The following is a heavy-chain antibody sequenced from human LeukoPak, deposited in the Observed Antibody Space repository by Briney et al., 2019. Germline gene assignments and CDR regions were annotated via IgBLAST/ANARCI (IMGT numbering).Heavy chain of an antibody. D-gene: IGHD3-22*01. CDR1: GGSISSYY. CDR3: ARAYDSSELDY. J-gene: IGHJ4*02. Sequence: SETLSLTCTVSGGSISSYYWSWIRQPPGKGLEWIGYIYYSGSTNYNPSLKSRVTISVDTSKNQFSLKLSSVTAADTAVYYCARAYDSSELDYWGQGTLVTVSS. V-gene: IGHV4-59*01. CDR2: IYYSGST.